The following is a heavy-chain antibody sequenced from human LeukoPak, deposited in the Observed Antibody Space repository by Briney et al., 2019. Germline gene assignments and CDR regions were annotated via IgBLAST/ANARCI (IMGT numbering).Heavy chain of an antibody. CDR3: ARISTIFGPY. V-gene: IGHV3-30-3*01. CDR2: ISYDGSNK. J-gene: IGHJ4*02. CDR1: GFTFSSYA. Sequence: GGFLRLSCAASGFTFSSYAMHWVRQAPGKGLEWVAVISYDGSNKYYADSVKGRFTISRDNSKNTLYLQMNSLRAEDTAVYYCARISTIFGPYWGQGTLVTVSS. D-gene: IGHD3-3*01.